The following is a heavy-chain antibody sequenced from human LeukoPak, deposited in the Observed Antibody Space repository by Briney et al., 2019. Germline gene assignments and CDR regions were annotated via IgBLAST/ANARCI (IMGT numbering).Heavy chain of an antibody. Sequence: GESLKISCQGSGYSFSSYWITWVRQMPGKGLEGMGIIYPGDSDTKYGPSFQGQVTISADKSISTAYLQWSSLKASDTAMYYCARRDYGGKHFDYWGQGTLVTVSS. V-gene: IGHV5-51*01. J-gene: IGHJ4*02. D-gene: IGHD4-23*01. CDR3: ARRDYGGKHFDY. CDR1: GYSFSSYW. CDR2: IYPGDSDT.